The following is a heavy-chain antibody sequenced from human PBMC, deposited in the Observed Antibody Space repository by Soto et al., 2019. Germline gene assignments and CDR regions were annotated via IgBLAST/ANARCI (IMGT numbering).Heavy chain of an antibody. CDR3: ATDSLAIFGATHRGGWFDP. CDR1: GYTLTELS. CDR2: VDPEDGET. D-gene: IGHD3-3*01. Sequence: QVQLVQSGAEVKKPGASVKVSCKVSGYTLTELSMHWVRQAPGKGLEWMGGVDPEDGETIYAQKFQGRVTMTEDTSTDTAYMELSSLRSEDTAVYYCATDSLAIFGATHRGGWFDPWGQGALVTVSS. J-gene: IGHJ5*02. V-gene: IGHV1-24*01.